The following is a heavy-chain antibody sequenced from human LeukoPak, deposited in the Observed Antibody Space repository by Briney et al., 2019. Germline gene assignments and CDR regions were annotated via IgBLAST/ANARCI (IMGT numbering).Heavy chain of an antibody. CDR1: GYIFTDYY. J-gene: IGHJ5*02. V-gene: IGHV1-2*02. CDR2: INSNSGGP. Sequence: SVKVSCKTSGYIFTDYYMHWVRQAPGQGLEWMGWINSNSGGPKYAQKFQGRVTMTRDTSISTVYMELSRLRSDDTAVYYCARGRFANRAYNWFDPWGQGTLVTVSS. CDR3: ARGRFANRAYNWFDP. D-gene: IGHD1-14*01.